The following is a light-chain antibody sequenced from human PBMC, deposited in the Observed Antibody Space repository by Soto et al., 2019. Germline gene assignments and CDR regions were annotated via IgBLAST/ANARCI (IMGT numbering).Light chain of an antibody. CDR3: SSYTSSSTLA. CDR2: DVS. V-gene: IGLV2-14*01. J-gene: IGLJ1*01. CDR1: SSDVGGYNY. Sequence: QSALTQPASVSGSPGQSITISCTGTSSDVGGYNYVSWYQQHPGKAPKLMIYDVSNRPSGVSNRVSGSKSGNTASLTISGLQAEDEADYYCSSYTSSSTLAFGTGTKLTVL.